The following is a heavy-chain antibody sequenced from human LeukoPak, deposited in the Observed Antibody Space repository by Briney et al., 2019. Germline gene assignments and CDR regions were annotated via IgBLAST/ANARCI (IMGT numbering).Heavy chain of an antibody. J-gene: IGHJ4*02. Sequence: GGSLRLSCAASGFTFSGSAMHWVRQASGKGLEWVGRIRSKANSYATAYAASVKGRFTISRDDSKNTAYLQMNSLKTEDTAVYYCARAPSGYSYGHPYYFDYWGQGTLVTVSS. CDR1: GFTFSGSA. D-gene: IGHD5-18*01. V-gene: IGHV3-73*01. CDR2: IRSKANSYAT. CDR3: ARAPSGYSYGHPYYFDY.